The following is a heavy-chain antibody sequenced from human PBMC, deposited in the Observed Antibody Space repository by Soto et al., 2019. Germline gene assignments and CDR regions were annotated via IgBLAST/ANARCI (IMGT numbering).Heavy chain of an antibody. D-gene: IGHD1-26*01. V-gene: IGHV4-39*01. CDR2: IYYSGST. CDR3: ARKTSGYSYVFSGSYYYFDY. J-gene: IGHJ4*02. Sequence: SETLSLTCTVSGGSISSSSYYWGWIRQPPGKGLEWIGSIYYSGSTYYNPSLKSRVTISVDTSKNQFSLKLSSVTAADTAVYYCARKTSGYSYVFSGSYYYFDYWGQGTLVTVSS. CDR1: GGSISSSSYY.